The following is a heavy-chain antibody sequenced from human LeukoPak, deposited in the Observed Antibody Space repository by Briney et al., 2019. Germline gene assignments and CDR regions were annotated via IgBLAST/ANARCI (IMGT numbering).Heavy chain of an antibody. J-gene: IGHJ4*02. Sequence: GESLKISCKGSGYSFTTYWIGWVRQMPGKGLEWMGTIYPGDSDTTYSPSFQGQVTISADKSINTAYLQWSSLKASDTAMYYCARHYSSSSDFDYWGRGTLVTVSS. CDR3: ARHYSSSSDFDY. D-gene: IGHD6-6*01. V-gene: IGHV5-51*01. CDR1: GYSFTTYW. CDR2: IYPGDSDT.